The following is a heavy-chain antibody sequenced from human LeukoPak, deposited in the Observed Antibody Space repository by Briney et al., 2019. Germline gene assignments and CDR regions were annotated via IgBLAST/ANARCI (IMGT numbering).Heavy chain of an antibody. V-gene: IGHV6-1*01. CDR3: ARRPSGGTNWFDP. D-gene: IGHD1-26*01. J-gene: IGHJ5*02. CDR1: GDSVSSNSGT. CDR2: TYYRSQWYN. Sequence: SQTLSLTCVISGDSVSSNSGTWNWIRQSPSRGLEWLGRTYYRSQWYNDYAESVKSRITINPDTSKNQFSLNLSSVTAADTAVYYCARRPSGGTNWFDPWGQGSLVTVSS.